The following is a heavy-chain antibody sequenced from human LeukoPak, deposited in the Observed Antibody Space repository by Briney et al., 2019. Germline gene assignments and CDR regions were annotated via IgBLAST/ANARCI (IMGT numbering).Heavy chain of an antibody. V-gene: IGHV1-18*01. Sequence: GASVKVSCKASGYTFSNYGISWVRQAPGQGLEWMGWISAYNGNTNYAQKLQGRVTMTTDTSTSTAYMELRSLRSDDTAVYYCARAIAGDYNDYWGQRTLVTVSS. CDR1: GYTFSNYG. D-gene: IGHD3-16*02. CDR3: ARAIAGDYNDY. CDR2: ISAYNGNT. J-gene: IGHJ4*02.